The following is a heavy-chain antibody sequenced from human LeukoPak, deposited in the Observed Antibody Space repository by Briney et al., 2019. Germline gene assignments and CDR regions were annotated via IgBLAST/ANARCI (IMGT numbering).Heavy chain of an antibody. CDR1: GFTFNTYA. CDR2: IIGSGNSI. D-gene: IGHD3-16*02. Sequence: QAGGSLRLSCAASGFTFNTYAMSWVRQAAGKGLEWVSLIIGSGNSIHYADSVNRPFTLSRDTFKNTVFLQLNSLRPEDTAVYYCAKHGDNVWGSFRFGLDYWGQGTLVTVSS. J-gene: IGHJ4*02. CDR3: AKHGDNVWGSFRFGLDY. V-gene: IGHV3-23*01.